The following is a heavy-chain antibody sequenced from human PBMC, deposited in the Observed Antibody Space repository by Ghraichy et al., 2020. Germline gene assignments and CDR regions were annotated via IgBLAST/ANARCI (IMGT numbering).Heavy chain of an antibody. J-gene: IGHJ5*02. Sequence: GGSLRLSCAASGFTFSSFWMSWVRQVPGKGLEWVANIKEDGSQRYYVDSVKGRFTISIDNAKNSLYLQMDSLRAEDTAVYYCVRGGQRFDPWGQGTLVTVSS. CDR2: IKEDGSQR. CDR1: GFTFSSFW. CDR3: VRGGQRFDP. V-gene: IGHV3-7*01.